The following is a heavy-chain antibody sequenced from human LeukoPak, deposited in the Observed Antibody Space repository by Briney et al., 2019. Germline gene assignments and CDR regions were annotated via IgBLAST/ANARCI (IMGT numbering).Heavy chain of an antibody. J-gene: IGHJ4*02. CDR2: IWYDGSNK. CDR3: ARGRYSSTWWLDY. Sequence: GSLRLSCAASGFTFSKYAMSWVRQAPGKGLEWVALIWYDGSNKNYADSVKGRFTISRDNSENTLYLQMNSLRAEDTAVYYCARGRYSSTWWLDYWGQGILVTVSS. V-gene: IGHV3-33*08. D-gene: IGHD6-13*01. CDR1: GFTFSKYA.